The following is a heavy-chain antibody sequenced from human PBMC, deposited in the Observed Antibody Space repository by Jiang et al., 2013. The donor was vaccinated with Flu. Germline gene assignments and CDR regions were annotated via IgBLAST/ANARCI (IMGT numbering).Heavy chain of an antibody. CDR3: ARHMRAVSEWGTYYFDY. Sequence: LLKPSETLSLTCTVSGGSISSSSYYWGWIRQPPGKGLEWIGSIYYSGSTYYNPSLKSRVTISVDTSKNQFSLKLSSVTAADTAVYYCARHMRAVSEWGTYYFDYWGQGTLVTVSS. V-gene: IGHV4-39*01. J-gene: IGHJ4*02. D-gene: IGHD3-16*01. CDR2: IYYSGST. CDR1: GGSISSSSYY.